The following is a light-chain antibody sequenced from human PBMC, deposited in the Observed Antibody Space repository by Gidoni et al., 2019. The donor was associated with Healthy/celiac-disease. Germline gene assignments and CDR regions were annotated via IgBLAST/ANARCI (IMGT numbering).Light chain of an antibody. V-gene: IGKV3-11*01. J-gene: IGKJ2*01. CDR1: QSVSSY. Sequence: EMVLTQSPATLSLSPGERATLSCRASQSVSSYLAWYQQKPGPAPRLLIYDASNRATGIPARFSGSGSGTDFTLTISSLEPEDFAVYYCQQRSNWPPVTFGQGTKLEIK. CDR2: DAS. CDR3: QQRSNWPPVT.